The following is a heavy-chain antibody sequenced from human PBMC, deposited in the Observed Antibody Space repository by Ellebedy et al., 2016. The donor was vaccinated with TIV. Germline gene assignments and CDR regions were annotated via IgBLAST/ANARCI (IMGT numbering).Heavy chain of an antibody. CDR3: ARDLDLFIGYFDY. CDR2: IYPGDSDT. J-gene: IGHJ4*02. Sequence: GESLKISCKDSGYRFTSYWIGWVRQMPGKGLEWMGIIYPGDSDTRYSPSFQGQVTISADKSISTAYLQWSSLKASDTAMYYCARDLDLFIGYFDYWGQGTLVTVSS. D-gene: IGHD3-9*01. CDR1: GYRFTSYW. V-gene: IGHV5-51*01.